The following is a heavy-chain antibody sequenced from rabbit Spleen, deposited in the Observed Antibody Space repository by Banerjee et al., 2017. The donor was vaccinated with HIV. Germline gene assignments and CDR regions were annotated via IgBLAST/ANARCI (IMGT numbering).Heavy chain of an antibody. CDR2: IAGSTSAFT. CDR1: GFSFSSSDY. CDR3: ARDTGSSFSSYGMAL. V-gene: IGHV1S40*01. Sequence: QSLEESGGDLVKPGASLTLTCTASGFSFSSSDYMCWVRQAPGKGLEWISCIAGSTSAFTYSATWAKGRFTISKTSSTTVTLQMTSLTVADTATYFCARDTGSSFSSYGMALWGQGTLVTVS. J-gene: IGHJ6*01. D-gene: IGHD8-1*01.